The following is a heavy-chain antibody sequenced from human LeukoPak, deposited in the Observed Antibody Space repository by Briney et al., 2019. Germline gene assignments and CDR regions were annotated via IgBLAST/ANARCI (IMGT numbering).Heavy chain of an antibody. CDR3: ASWGWFGEVDGFDI. J-gene: IGHJ3*02. CDR1: GGSISSSNW. V-gene: IGHV4-4*02. D-gene: IGHD3-10*01. CDR2: IYHSGST. Sequence: SGTLSLTCAVSGGSISSSNWWSWVRQPPGKGLEWIGEIYHSGSTNYNPSPKSRVTLSLDKSKNQFSLKLSSVTAADTAVYYCASWGWFGEVDGFDIWGQGTMVTVSS.